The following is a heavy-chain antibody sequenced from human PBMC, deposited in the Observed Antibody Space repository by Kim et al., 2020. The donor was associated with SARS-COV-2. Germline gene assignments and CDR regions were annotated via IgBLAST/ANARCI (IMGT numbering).Heavy chain of an antibody. J-gene: IGHJ4*02. CDR3: ASLDSAQVPGVF. V-gene: IGHV3-7*03. Sequence: YYEDSVKGRFTMSRDNAKNSLYREMNSLRAEDTAIYYCASLDSAQVPGVFWGQGTLVTVSS. D-gene: IGHD3-10*01.